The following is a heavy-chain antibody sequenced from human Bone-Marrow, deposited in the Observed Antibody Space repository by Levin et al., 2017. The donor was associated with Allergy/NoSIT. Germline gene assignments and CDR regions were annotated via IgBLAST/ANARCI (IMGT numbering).Heavy chain of an antibody. J-gene: IGHJ5*02. CDR1: GGSISSGTYY. CDR3: ASGYAGYDFGLT. V-gene: IGHV4-61*02. CDR2: IYTSGNT. D-gene: IGHD5-12*01. Sequence: SQTLSLTCSVSGGSISSGTYYWSWIRQSAGKGLEWIGRIYTSGNTNYNPSLKSRVTMSLDTSNNQFSLKLRYVTATDTAKYFCASGYAGYDFGLTWGRGTLVAVSS.